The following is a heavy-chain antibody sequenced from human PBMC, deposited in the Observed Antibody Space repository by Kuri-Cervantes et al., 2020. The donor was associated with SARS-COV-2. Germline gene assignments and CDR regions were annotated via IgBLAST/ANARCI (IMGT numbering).Heavy chain of an antibody. V-gene: IGHV4-4*07. CDR2: VYSTGTT. J-gene: IGHJ4*02. CDR3: ARVGARGLDF. Sequence: SETLSLTCTVSGGSISSYYWSWIRQPAGKGLEWIGRVYSTGTTDYNPSLKGRVTMSVDTSKSQFSLNLTSVTAADTAVYYCARVGARGLDFWGQGTLVTVSS. CDR1: GGSISSYY. D-gene: IGHD1-26*01.